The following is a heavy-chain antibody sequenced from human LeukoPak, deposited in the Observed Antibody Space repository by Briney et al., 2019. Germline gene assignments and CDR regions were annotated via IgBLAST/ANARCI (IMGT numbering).Heavy chain of an antibody. Sequence: PGGSLRLSCAASGFTFDNYAMHWVRQAPGKGLEWVSGISWNGGSIAYADSVKGRFTISRDNAKNSLYPQMNSLRAEDMALYYCAKSSSSGWYDAFDIWGQGTMVTVSS. CDR3: AKSSSSGWYDAFDI. D-gene: IGHD6-19*01. CDR1: GFTFDNYA. J-gene: IGHJ3*02. CDR2: ISWNGGSI. V-gene: IGHV3-9*03.